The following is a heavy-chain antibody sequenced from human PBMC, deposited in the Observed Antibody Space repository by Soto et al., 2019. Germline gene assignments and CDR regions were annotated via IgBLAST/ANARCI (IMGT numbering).Heavy chain of an antibody. CDR3: ERDRGGYCSGGSCYFDY. Sequence: EVQLVESGGGLVQPGGSLRLSCAASGFTVSSNYMSWVRQAPGKGLEWVSVIYSGGSTYYADSVKGRFTISRDNSKNTLYLQMNSLRAEDTAVYYCERDRGGYCSGGSCYFDYWGQGTLVTVSS. J-gene: IGHJ4*02. D-gene: IGHD2-15*01. CDR1: GFTVSSNY. CDR2: IYSGGST. V-gene: IGHV3-66*01.